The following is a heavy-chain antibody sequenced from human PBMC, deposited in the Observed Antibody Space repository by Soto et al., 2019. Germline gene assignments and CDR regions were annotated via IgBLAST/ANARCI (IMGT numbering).Heavy chain of an antibody. V-gene: IGHV3-7*03. J-gene: IGHJ4*02. D-gene: IGHD2-15*01. Sequence: EVQLVESGGGLVQPGGSLRLSCAASGFTFSSYWMSWVRQAPGKGLEWVANIKQDGGEKYYVDSVKGRFTISRDNAKNSLYLQMNSLRAEDTAVYYCARGPRGLGYCSGGSCPPYYFDYWGQGTLVTVSS. CDR2: IKQDGGEK. CDR1: GFTFSSYW. CDR3: ARGPRGLGYCSGGSCPPYYFDY.